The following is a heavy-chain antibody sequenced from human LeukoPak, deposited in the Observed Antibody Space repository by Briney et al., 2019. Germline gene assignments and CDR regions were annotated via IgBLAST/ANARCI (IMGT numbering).Heavy chain of an antibody. V-gene: IGHV3-30*01. CDR1: GFTFSSYA. Sequence: GRSLRLSCAASGFTFSSYAMHWVRQAPGKGLEWVAVISYDGSNKYYADSVKGRFTISRDNSKNTLYLQMNSLRAEDTAVYYCARDYCSSTSCSYYYYYMDVWGKGNTVTVSS. CDR2: ISYDGSNK. J-gene: IGHJ6*03. D-gene: IGHD2-2*01. CDR3: ARDYCSSTSCSYYYYYMDV.